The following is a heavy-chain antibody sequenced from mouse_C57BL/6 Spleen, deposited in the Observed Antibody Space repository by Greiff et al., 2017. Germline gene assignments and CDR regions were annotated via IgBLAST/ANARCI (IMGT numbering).Heavy chain of an antibody. J-gene: IGHJ2*01. CDR1: GFTFSDYY. Sequence: EVKLMESEGGLVQPGSSMKLSCTASGFTFSDYYMAWVRQVPEKGLEWVANINYDGSSTYYLDSLKSRFIISRDNAKNILYLQMSSLKSDDTATYYCARVNWDYFDYWGQGTTLTVSS. D-gene: IGHD4-1*01. CDR2: INYDGSST. CDR3: ARVNWDYFDY. V-gene: IGHV5-16*01.